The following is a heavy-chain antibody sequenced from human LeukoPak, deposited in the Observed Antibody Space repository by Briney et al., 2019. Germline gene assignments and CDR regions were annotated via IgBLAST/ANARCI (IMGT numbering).Heavy chain of an antibody. Sequence: GGSLRLSCAASGFTFSSYAMSWVRQAPGKGLEWVSAISGSGGSTYYADSVKGRFTISRDNSKNTLYLQVNSLRAEDTAVYYCAKATAPGGYGWDYWGQGTLVTVSS. J-gene: IGHJ4*02. CDR3: AKATAPGGYGWDY. D-gene: IGHD5-12*01. CDR1: GFTFSSYA. V-gene: IGHV3-23*01. CDR2: ISGSGGST.